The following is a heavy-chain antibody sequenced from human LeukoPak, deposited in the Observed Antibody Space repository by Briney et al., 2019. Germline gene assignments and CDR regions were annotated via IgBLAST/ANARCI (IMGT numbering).Heavy chain of an antibody. Sequence: GASVKVSCKASGYTFIGYYMHWVRQAPGQGLEWMGWINPNSGGTNYAQKFQGRVTMTRDTSISTAYMELSRLRSDDTAVYYCARPSLPYMVVGAFDIWGQGTMVTVSS. D-gene: IGHD2-15*01. V-gene: IGHV1-2*02. CDR3: ARPSLPYMVVGAFDI. CDR2: INPNSGGT. J-gene: IGHJ3*02. CDR1: GYTFIGYY.